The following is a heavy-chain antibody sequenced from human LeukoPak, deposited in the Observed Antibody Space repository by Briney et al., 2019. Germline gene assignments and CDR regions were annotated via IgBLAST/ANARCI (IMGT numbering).Heavy chain of an antibody. J-gene: IGHJ4*02. Sequence: ASVRVSCKASGDTFSSYTISWVRQAPGQGLEWMGRIIPILGIANYAQKFQGRVTITADKSTSTAYMELSSLRSEDTAVYYCASPTDSSGSFDYWGQGTLVTVSS. CDR2: IIPILGIA. CDR3: ASPTDSSGSFDY. D-gene: IGHD3-22*01. CDR1: GDTFSSYT. V-gene: IGHV1-69*02.